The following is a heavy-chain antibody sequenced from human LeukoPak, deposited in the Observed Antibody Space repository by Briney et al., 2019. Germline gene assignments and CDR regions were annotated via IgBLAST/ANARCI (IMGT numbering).Heavy chain of an antibody. CDR1: GYTFTSYD. V-gene: IGHV1-8*01. CDR3: ARGSPIYYDSSGYYNDY. CDR2: MNPNSGNT. D-gene: IGHD3-22*01. J-gene: IGHJ4*02. Sequence: ASVKVSYKASGYTFTSYDINWVRQATGQGLEWMGWMNPNSGNTGYAQKFQGRVTMTRNTSISTAYMELSSLRPEDTAVYYCARGSPIYYDSSGYYNDYWGQGTLVTVSS.